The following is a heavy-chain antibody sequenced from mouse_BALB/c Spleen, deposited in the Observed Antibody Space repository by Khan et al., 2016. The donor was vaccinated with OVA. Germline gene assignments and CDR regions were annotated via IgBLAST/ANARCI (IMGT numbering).Heavy chain of an antibody. CDR3: ARENYYGRSCYAMDY. Sequence: DLVKPGASVNLSCKASGYTFTSYWINWIKQRPGQGLEWIGRIAPGSSNAYYNDMFKDTATLTVDTYSSQSYIQLSSLSSEDSAVYFWARENYYGRSCYAMDYWGQGTSVTVSS. CDR2: IAPGSSNA. D-gene: IGHD1-1*01. CDR1: GYTFTSYW. J-gene: IGHJ4*01. V-gene: IGHV1S41*01.